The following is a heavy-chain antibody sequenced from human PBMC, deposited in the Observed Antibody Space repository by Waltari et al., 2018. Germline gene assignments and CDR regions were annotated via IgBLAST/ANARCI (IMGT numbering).Heavy chain of an antibody. Sequence: QVQLQQWGAGLLKPSETLSLTCAVYGGSFSGYYWSWIRQPPGKGLEWIGEINHSGSTNSNPSLKSRVTISVDTSKNQFSLKLSSVTAADTAVYYCARRGTIFGVAPPGFDYWGQGTLVTVSS. CDR1: GGSFSGYY. CDR3: ARRGTIFGVAPPGFDY. J-gene: IGHJ4*02. D-gene: IGHD3-3*01. CDR2: INHSGST. V-gene: IGHV4-34*01.